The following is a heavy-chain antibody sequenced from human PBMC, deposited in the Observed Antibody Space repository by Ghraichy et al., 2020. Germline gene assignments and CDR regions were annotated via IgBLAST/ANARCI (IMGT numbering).Heavy chain of an antibody. CDR2: ISAYNGNT. CDR1: GYTFTSYG. J-gene: IGHJ6*02. D-gene: IGHD6-13*01. CDR3: ARDPQYSSSWNSYYYYGMDV. Sequence: ASVKVSCKASGYTFTSYGISWVRQAPGQGLEWMGWISAYNGNTNYAQKLQGRVTMTTDTSTSTAYMELRSLRSDDTAVYYCARDPQYSSSWNSYYYYGMDVWGQGTTVTVSS. V-gene: IGHV1-18*01.